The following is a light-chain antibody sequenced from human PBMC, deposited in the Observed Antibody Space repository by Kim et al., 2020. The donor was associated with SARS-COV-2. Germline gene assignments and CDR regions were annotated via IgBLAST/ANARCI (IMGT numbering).Light chain of an antibody. J-gene: IGLJ2*01. CDR3: YSAAENNVV. CDR2: KDS. V-gene: IGLV3-27*01. Sequence: VAPGQTARIPGSGELPAKKYAWWFQQKPGQAPVLVIYKDSERPSGIPERFSGSRSGTIATLTISGAQVEDEADYYCYSAAENNVVFGGGTQLTVL. CDR1: LPAKKY.